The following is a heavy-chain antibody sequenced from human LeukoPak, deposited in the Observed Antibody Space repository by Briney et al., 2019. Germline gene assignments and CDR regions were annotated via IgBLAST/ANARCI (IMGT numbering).Heavy chain of an antibody. Sequence: SETLSLTCTVSGGSISSGDYYWSWIRQPPGKGLEWIGSIYHSGSTYYNPSLKSRVTISVDTSKNQFSLKLSSVTAADTAVYYCARGNPWAYWGQGTLVTVSS. CDR2: IYHSGST. CDR1: GGSISSGDYY. J-gene: IGHJ4*02. D-gene: IGHD1-14*01. CDR3: ARGNPWAY. V-gene: IGHV4-39*07.